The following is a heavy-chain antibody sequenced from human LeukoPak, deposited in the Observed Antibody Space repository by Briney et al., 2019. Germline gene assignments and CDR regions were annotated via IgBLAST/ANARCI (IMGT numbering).Heavy chain of an antibody. J-gene: IGHJ4*02. V-gene: IGHV3-23*01. CDR2: ISGSGGST. D-gene: IGHD3-9*01. Sequence: GGPLRLSCAASGFTFSSYAMSWVRQAPGKGLEWVSAISGSGGSTYYADSVKGRFTISRDNSKNTLYLQMNSLRAEDTAVYYCAREYYGSEPYYDILTGYFDYWGQGTLVTVSS. CDR1: GFTFSSYA. CDR3: AREYYGSEPYYDILTGYFDY.